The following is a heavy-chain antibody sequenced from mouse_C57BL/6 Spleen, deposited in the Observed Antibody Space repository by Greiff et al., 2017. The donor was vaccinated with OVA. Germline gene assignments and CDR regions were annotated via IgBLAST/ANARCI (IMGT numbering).Heavy chain of an antibody. J-gene: IGHJ4*01. D-gene: IGHD1-1*01. Sequence: VKLVESGAELVRPGASVTLSCKASGYTFTDYEMHWVKQTPVHGLEWIGAIDPETGGTAYNQKFKGKAILTADKSSSTAYMELRSLTSEDSAVYYCTRRDGSSYEDYAMDYWGQGTSVTVSS. CDR1: GYTFTDYE. CDR3: TRRDGSSYEDYAMDY. CDR2: IDPETGGT. V-gene: IGHV1-15*01.